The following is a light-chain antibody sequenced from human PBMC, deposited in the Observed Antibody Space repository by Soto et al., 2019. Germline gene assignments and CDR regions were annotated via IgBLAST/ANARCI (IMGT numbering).Light chain of an antibody. Sequence: ETVMTQSPATLSVSPGERVTLSCRASQSVGSKVAWYQQKPGQAPSLLIYGASTRATETPVRFSGSGSGTAFTLTISSLQSEDFAVYYCQQYSNWSPVIFGGGTKVAIK. J-gene: IGKJ4*01. CDR3: QQYSNWSPVI. V-gene: IGKV3-15*01. CDR1: QSVGSK. CDR2: GAS.